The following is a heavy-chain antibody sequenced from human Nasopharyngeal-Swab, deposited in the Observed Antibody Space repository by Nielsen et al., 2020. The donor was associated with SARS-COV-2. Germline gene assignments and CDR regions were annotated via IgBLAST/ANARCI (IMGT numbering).Heavy chain of an antibody. CDR1: GFSLSTSGVG. CDR2: IYWNDDK. V-gene: IGHV2-5*01. CDR3: AHSSYCSSTGCLGYNWFDP. Sequence: SGPTQVKPTQTLTPTCTFSGFSLSTSGVGVGWIRQPPGKALEWLAPIYWNDDKRYSPSLKSRLTITKDTSKNQVVLTMTNMDPVDTATYYCAHSSYCSSTGCLGYNWFDPWGQGTLVTVSS. D-gene: IGHD2-2*01. J-gene: IGHJ5*02.